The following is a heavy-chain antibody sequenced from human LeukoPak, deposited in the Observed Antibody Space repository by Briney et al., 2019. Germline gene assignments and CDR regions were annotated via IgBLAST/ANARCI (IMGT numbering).Heavy chain of an antibody. J-gene: IGHJ4*02. CDR3: ARDLSGIAAAGTAFDY. Sequence: PGGSLRLSCAASGFTFSSYAMHWVRQAPGKGLEWVAVISYDGSNKYYADSVKGRYTISGDNSKNTLYLQMNSLRAEDTAVYYCARDLSGIAAAGTAFDYWGQGTLVTVSS. CDR1: GFTFSSYA. D-gene: IGHD6-13*01. CDR2: ISYDGSNK. V-gene: IGHV3-30-3*01.